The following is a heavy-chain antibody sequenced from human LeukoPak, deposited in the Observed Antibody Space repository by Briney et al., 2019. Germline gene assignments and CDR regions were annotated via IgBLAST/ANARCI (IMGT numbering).Heavy chain of an antibody. CDR3: ARDDTIFGVVIPSYFDY. Sequence: ASVKVSCKASGYDFSRYDINWVRLAPGQGLEWMGWMNPNNGDTDYAQNFQGRVTMTRDTSMSTAYMELSSLRSEDTALYYCARDDTIFGVVIPSYFDYWGQGTLVTVSS. J-gene: IGHJ4*02. D-gene: IGHD3-3*01. CDR1: GYDFSRYD. CDR2: MNPNNGDT. V-gene: IGHV1-8*01.